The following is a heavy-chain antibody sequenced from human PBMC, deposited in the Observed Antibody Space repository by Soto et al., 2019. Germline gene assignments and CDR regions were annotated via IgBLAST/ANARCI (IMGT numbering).Heavy chain of an antibody. CDR3: ARYDYNGYYFYY. CDR1: GYTFTGYY. V-gene: IGHV1-2*04. CDR2: INPNSGGT. D-gene: IGHD4-4*01. J-gene: IGHJ4*02. Sequence: ASLKVSCKASGYTFTGYYMHWVRQAPGQGLEWMGWINPNSGGTNYAQKFQGWVTMTRDTSISTAYMELSRLRSDDTAVYYCARYDYNGYYFYYWGQGTLVTVSS.